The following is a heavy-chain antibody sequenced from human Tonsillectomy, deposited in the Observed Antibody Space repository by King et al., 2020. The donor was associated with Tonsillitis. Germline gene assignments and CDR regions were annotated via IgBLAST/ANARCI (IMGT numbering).Heavy chain of an antibody. CDR2: IYTGGST. Sequence: VQLVESGGGLIQPGGSLRLSCAASGFTISFNYMSWVRPAPGKGLEWGSVIYTGGSTYYADSVKGRFTISRDNSKNTLSLQMKSLRAEDTAVYYCARDVAAAGFLWDWGQGALVTVSS. D-gene: IGHD6-13*01. CDR1: GFTISFNY. J-gene: IGHJ4*02. CDR3: ARDVAAAGFLWD. V-gene: IGHV3-53*01.